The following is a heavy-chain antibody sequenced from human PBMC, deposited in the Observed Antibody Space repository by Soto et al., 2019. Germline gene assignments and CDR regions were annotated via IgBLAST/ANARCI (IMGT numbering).Heavy chain of an antibody. Sequence: EVQLLESGGGLVQPGGSLRLSCAASGFTFSSYAMSWVRQAPGKGLEWVSAISGSGGSTYYADSVKGRFTISRDNSKNTLYLQMNSLRAEDTAVYYCAKLRCISTSCYFWFDPWGQGTLVTVSS. CDR3: AKLRCISTSCYFWFDP. D-gene: IGHD2-2*01. CDR1: GFTFSSYA. CDR2: ISGSGGST. J-gene: IGHJ5*02. V-gene: IGHV3-23*01.